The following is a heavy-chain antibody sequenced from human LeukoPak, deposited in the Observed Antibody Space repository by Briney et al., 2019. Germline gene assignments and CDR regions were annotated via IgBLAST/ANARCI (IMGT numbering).Heavy chain of an antibody. CDR1: GGSISSSNYY. V-gene: IGHV4-39*01. D-gene: IGHD2-2*01. J-gene: IGHJ3*02. Sequence: SETLSLTCTVSGGSISSSNYYWGWIRQPPGKGLEWIGRIYYSGSTYYNPSLKSRLTISVDTSKNQFSLKLRSVTATDTAVYYCARRGIGYCSSSSCPNAFDIWGQGTMVTVSS. CDR2: IYYSGST. CDR3: ARRGIGYCSSSSCPNAFDI.